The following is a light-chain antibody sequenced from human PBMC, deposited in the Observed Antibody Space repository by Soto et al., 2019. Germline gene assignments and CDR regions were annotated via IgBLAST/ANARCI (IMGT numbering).Light chain of an antibody. CDR3: SSHAGIINVV. Sequence: QSALTQPASVSGSPGQSITIPCTGSSGDVGKYKLVSWYQQHPDKVPKLIIYEDSERPPGVSDRFSGSKSGDTASLTISGLRAEDEADYYCSSHAGIINVVFGGGTKVTVL. V-gene: IGLV2-14*02. CDR1: SGDVGKYKL. J-gene: IGLJ2*01. CDR2: EDS.